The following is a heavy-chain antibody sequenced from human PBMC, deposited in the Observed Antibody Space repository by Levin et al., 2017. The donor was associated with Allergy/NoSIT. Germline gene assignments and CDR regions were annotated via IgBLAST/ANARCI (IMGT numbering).Heavy chain of an antibody. D-gene: IGHD2-21*01. CDR3: ARHPFVLADPQSNWFDP. J-gene: IGHJ5*02. CDR1: GYSFTSYW. CDR2: IYPGDSDT. V-gene: IGHV5-51*01. Sequence: GESLKISCKGSGYSFTSYWIGWVRQMPGKGLEWMGIIYPGDSDTRYSPSFQGQVTISADKSISTAYLQWSSLKASDTAMYYCARHPFVLADPQSNWFDPWGQGTLVTVSS.